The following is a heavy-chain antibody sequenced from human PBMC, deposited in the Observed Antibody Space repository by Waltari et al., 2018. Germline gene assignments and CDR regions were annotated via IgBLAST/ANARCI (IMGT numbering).Heavy chain of an antibody. CDR3: ATFVSGSFTFPDY. D-gene: IGHD3-16*01. CDR2: LSPSGAGT. V-gene: IGHV1-46*03. Sequence: QFQLVQSGAEVKKPGASVKVSCEASGFTFSNYYVHWVRQAPGQGLGWMALLSPSGAGTRYAEKFQGRVTLTRDTSTSTVYMDLSSLRSEDTAVYYCATFVSGSFTFPDYWGQGTLVTVSS. CDR1: GFTFSNYY. J-gene: IGHJ4*02.